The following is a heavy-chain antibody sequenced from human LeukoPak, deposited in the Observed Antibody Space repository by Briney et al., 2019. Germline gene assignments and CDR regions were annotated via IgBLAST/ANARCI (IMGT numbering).Heavy chain of an antibody. J-gene: IGHJ5*02. D-gene: IGHD3-22*01. V-gene: IGHV4-59*11. Sequence: SETLSLTCTVSGGSISNHYWSWIRQAPGKGLEWIGYIYYSGSTNYNPSVKSRVTISVDTSKNQFSLRLTSVTAADTAVYYCAKHLTNAYYDMIWFDPWGQGTPVTVSS. CDR2: IYYSGST. CDR1: GGSISNHY. CDR3: AKHLTNAYYDMIWFDP.